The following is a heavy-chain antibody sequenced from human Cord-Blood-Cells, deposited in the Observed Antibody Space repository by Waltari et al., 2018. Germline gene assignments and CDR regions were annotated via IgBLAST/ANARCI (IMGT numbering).Heavy chain of an antibody. CDR3: ARDSAAGYYYYMDV. V-gene: IGHV3-74*01. CDR2: INSDGSST. J-gene: IGHJ6*03. Sequence: EVQLVESGGGLVQPGGSLRLSCAASGFTFSSYWMHGVRQAPGKGLVWVSRINSDGSSTSYADSGKGRFTISRGNAKNTLYLQMNSLRAEDTAVYYCARDSAAGYYYYMDVWGKGTTVTVSS. D-gene: IGHD6-13*01. CDR1: GFTFSSYW.